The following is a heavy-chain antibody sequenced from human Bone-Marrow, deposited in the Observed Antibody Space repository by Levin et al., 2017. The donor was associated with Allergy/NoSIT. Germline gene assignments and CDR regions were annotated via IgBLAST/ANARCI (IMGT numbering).Heavy chain of an antibody. CDR1: GFKFDDYA. V-gene: IGHV3-9*01. J-gene: IGHJ4*02. CDR3: AKDMTVAGTDFDF. D-gene: IGHD6-19*01. CDR2: ISWNGGRI. Sequence: GGSLRLSCVASGFKFDDYAMHWVRQAPGKGLEWVSSISWNGGRIAYADSVKGRFTISRDNAKNSLYLQLNSLRGEDSALYYCAKDMTVAGTDFDFWGQGIPVTVS.